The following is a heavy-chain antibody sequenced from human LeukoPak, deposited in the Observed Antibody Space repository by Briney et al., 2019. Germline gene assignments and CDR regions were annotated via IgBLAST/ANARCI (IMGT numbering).Heavy chain of an antibody. J-gene: IGHJ4*02. CDR2: ISYDGNNK. D-gene: IGHD6-19*01. V-gene: IGHV3-30*03. Sequence: GGSLRLSCAASGFTFSDYGMHWVRQAPGKGLDWVAVISYDGNNKYYADSVKGRFTISRDNSKNTLYLQMKSLRVEDTAVYYCAGRRIAVAGIDYWGQGTLVTVPS. CDR3: AGRRIAVAGIDY. CDR1: GFTFSDYG.